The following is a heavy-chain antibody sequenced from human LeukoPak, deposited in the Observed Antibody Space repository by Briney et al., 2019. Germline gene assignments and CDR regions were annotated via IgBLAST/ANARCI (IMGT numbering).Heavy chain of an antibody. CDR2: IWYDGSNK. V-gene: IGHV3-33*01. D-gene: IGHD3-3*01. CDR3: ARVRRITIFGVVPDHGSAFDI. J-gene: IGHJ3*02. CDR1: GFTFSSCG. Sequence: GRSLRLSCAASGFTFSSCGMHWVRQAPGKGLEWVAVIWYDGSNKYYADSVKGRFTISRDNSKNTLYLQMNSLRAEDTAVYYCARVRRITIFGVVPDHGSAFDIWGQGTMVTVSS.